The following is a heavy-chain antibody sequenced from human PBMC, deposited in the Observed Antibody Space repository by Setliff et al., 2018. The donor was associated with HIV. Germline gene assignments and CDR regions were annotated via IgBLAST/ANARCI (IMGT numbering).Heavy chain of an antibody. J-gene: IGHJ4*02. CDR2: IVVGSGNT. D-gene: IGHD3-22*01. CDR3: ARGGRNMGYYDSSGYYFDY. V-gene: IGHV1-58*01. CDR1: GFTFTSSA. Sequence: PSVKVSCKASGFTFTSSAVQWVRQARGQRLEWIGWIVVGSGNTNYAQKFQERVTITRDMSTSTAYMELSSLRSEDTAVYYCARGGRNMGYYDSSGYYFDYWGQGTLVTVSS.